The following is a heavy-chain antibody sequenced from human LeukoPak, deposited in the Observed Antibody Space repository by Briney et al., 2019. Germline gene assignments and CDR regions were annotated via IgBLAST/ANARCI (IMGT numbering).Heavy chain of an antibody. Sequence: PGESLRLSCAASGFTFSSYSMNWVRQAPGKGLECVSYISSSSSSIYYADSVKGRFTISRDTSNNSLCLQMNSLTADDTAVYYCARGVRGWYDGAYDVWGQGTMVAVSS. J-gene: IGHJ3*01. CDR3: ARGVRGWYDGAYDV. V-gene: IGHV3-48*01. CDR1: GFTFSSYS. CDR2: ISSSSSSI. D-gene: IGHD6-19*01.